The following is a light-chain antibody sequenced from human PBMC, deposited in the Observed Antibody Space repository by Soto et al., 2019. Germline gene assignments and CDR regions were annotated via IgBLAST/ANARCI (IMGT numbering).Light chain of an antibody. Sequence: EIVLTQSPGTLSLSPGERATLSCRASQSVSSSYLAWYQRKPGQPPRLLIYGASSRATGIPDRFSGSGSGTDFTLTISSLEPEDFAVYYRQQRTSWPTFGGGTKVEIK. J-gene: IGKJ4*01. V-gene: IGKV3D-20*02. CDR2: GAS. CDR1: QSVSSSY. CDR3: QQRTSWPT.